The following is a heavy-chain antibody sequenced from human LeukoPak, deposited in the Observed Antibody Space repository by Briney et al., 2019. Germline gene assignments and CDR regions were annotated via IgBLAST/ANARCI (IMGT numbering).Heavy chain of an antibody. V-gene: IGHV4-59*01. CDR2: IYYSRST. D-gene: IGHD2-15*01. CDR3: ARDPGGSADY. CDR1: GDSIRSFY. Sequence: SETLSLTCTVSGDSIRSFYWSWIRQPRGKGLEWIGHIYYSRSTNYNPSLKSRVTISVDMSKNQFSLKMTSVNAADTAVYYCARDPGGSADYWGQGTLVTVSS. J-gene: IGHJ4*02.